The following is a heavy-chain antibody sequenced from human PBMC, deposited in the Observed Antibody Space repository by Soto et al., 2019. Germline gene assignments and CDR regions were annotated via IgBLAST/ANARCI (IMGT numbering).Heavy chain of an antibody. V-gene: IGHV3-23*01. D-gene: IGHD2-21*01. CDR1: GFIFNNYA. CDR2: VSGRGGSA. Sequence: EVQLLESGGGLVQRGGSLRLSCAASGFIFNNYAMTWVRQAPGKGLEWVARVSGRGGSAYYADSVKGRLTISRDNSNNTLYLQMTNVRGEDTAVYYCVRRAGGAVVWYYDLWGCGTLVSVFS. J-gene: IGHJ2*01. CDR3: VRRAGGAVVWYYDL.